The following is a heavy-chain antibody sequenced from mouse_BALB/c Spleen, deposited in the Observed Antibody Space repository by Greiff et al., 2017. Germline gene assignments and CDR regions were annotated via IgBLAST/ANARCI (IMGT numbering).Heavy chain of an antibody. J-gene: IGHJ4*01. CDR3: TSYYGSSYYAMDY. CDR1: GFNIKDYY. Sequence: EVKLQESGAELVRSGASVKLSCTASGFNIKDYYMHWVKQRPEQGLEWIGWIDPENGDTEYAPKFQGKATMTADTSSNTAYLQLSSLTSEDTAVYYCTSYYGSSYYAMDYWGQGTSVTVSS. D-gene: IGHD1-1*01. V-gene: IGHV14-4*02. CDR2: IDPENGDT.